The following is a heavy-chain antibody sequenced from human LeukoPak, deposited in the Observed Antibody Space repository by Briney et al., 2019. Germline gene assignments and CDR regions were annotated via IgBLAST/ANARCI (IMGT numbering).Heavy chain of an antibody. Sequence: PGGSLRLSCAASGFTFCSYAMSWVRQAPGKGLEWVSAISGSGGSTYYADSVKGRFTISRDNSKNTLYLQMNSLRAEDTAVYYCAKDRRGYCSSTSCSHPDYWGQGTLVTVSS. D-gene: IGHD2-2*01. CDR2: ISGSGGST. J-gene: IGHJ4*02. CDR3: AKDRRGYCSSTSCSHPDY. V-gene: IGHV3-23*01. CDR1: GFTFCSYA.